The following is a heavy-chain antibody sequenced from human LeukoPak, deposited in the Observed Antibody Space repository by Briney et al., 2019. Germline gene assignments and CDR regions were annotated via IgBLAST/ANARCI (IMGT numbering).Heavy chain of an antibody. CDR2: INSDGSST. CDR3: ARGKAVAGTFSWFDP. V-gene: IGHV3-74*01. D-gene: IGHD6-19*01. Sequence: GGSLRLSCAAFGFTFSVYWMHWVRQAPGRGLVWVSLINSDGSSTRYADSVKGRFTISRDNAKNTLYLQMNSLRAEDTAVYYCARGKAVAGTFSWFDPRGQGTLVTVSS. CDR1: GFTFSVYW. J-gene: IGHJ5*02.